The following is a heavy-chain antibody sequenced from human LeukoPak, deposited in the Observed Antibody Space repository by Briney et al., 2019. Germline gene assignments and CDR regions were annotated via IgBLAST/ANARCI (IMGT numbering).Heavy chain of an antibody. V-gene: IGHV3-43D*03. J-gene: IGHJ5*02. Sequence: GGSLRLSCAASGFTFDDYAMHWVRQAPGKGLEWVSLISWDGGSTYYADSVKGRFTISRDNAKNSLYLQMNSLRAEDTAVYYCARVIDPWGQGTLVTVSS. CDR1: GFTFDDYA. CDR3: ARVIDP. CDR2: ISWDGGST.